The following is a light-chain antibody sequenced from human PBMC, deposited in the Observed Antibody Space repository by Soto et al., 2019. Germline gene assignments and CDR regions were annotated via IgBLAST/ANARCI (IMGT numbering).Light chain of an antibody. J-gene: IGLJ3*02. V-gene: IGLV4-69*01. CDR1: RGHSSYA. CDR3: QTWATGIRV. CDR2: LNSDGSH. Sequence: QSVLTQSPSASASLGASVKLTCTLSRGHSSYAIAWHQQQPEKGPRYLMNLNSDGSHTKGDGIPDRFSGSSSGAERYLTISSLQSEDEADYYCQTWATGIRVFGGGTKLTVL.